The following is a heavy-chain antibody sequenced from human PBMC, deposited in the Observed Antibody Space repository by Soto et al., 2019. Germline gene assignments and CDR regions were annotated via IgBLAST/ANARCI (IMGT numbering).Heavy chain of an antibody. D-gene: IGHD1-26*01. V-gene: IGHV4-39*01. J-gene: IGHJ3*02. CDR1: GGSISSSTDY. Sequence: QLQLQESGPGLVKPSETLSLTCTVSGGSISSSTDYWDWIRQPPGKGLEWIGSVYYRGSTYYNPYLKSRVTISVDTSKQQYSLRLSSVNAPDTAVYYCARTQTGPTRGSFDMWGQGTLVTVSS. CDR2: VYYRGST. CDR3: ARTQTGPTRGSFDM.